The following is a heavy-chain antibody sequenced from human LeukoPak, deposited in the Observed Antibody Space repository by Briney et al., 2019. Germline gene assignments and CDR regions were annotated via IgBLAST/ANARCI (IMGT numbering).Heavy chain of an antibody. J-gene: IGHJ4*02. CDR2: ISSSSSYI. V-gene: IGHV3-21*01. CDR1: GFTFSSYS. D-gene: IGHD6-13*01. Sequence: GGSLRLSCAASGFTFSSYSMNWVRQAPGKGLEWVSSISSSSSYIYYADSVKGRFTISRDNAKNSLYLQMDSLRAEDTAVYYCASSSSSYYFDYWGQGTLVTVSS. CDR3: ASSSSSYYFDY.